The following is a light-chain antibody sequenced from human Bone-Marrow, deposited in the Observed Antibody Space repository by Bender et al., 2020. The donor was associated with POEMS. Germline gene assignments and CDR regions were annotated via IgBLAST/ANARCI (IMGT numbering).Light chain of an antibody. J-gene: IGLJ3*02. V-gene: IGLV2-23*01. CDR3: CSYAGLSTRL. CDR1: SSDVGGYKL. CDR2: EDT. Sequence: QSALTQPASVSGSPGQSITISCTGTSSDVGGYKLVSWYQQHLGKTPKLLIYEDTERPSGVSNRFSGSKSGNTASLTIYGLQTEDEADYYCCSYAGLSTRLFGGGTKVTVL.